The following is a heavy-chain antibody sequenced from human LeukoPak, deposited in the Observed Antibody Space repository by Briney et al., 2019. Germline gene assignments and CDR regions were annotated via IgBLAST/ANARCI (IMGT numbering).Heavy chain of an antibody. Sequence: SVTVSCKTSGGTFSNSAISWVRQAPGQGLEWMGGIIPIFGTANYAQKFQGRVTITADKSTSTAYMELSSLRSEDTAVYYCARELHDSSGYYYYFYWGQGTLVTVSS. CDR3: ARELHDSSGYYYYFY. J-gene: IGHJ4*02. D-gene: IGHD3-22*01. V-gene: IGHV1-69*06. CDR1: GGTFSNSA. CDR2: IIPIFGTA.